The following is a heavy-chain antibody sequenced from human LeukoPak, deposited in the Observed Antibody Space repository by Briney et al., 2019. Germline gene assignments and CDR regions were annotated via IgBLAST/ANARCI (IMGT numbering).Heavy chain of an antibody. V-gene: IGHV4-34*01. CDR3: ARGILGKGYFDL. J-gene: IGHJ2*01. CDR1: GFTFSSYS. Sequence: GSLRLSCAASGFTFSSYSMNWVRQPPGNGLECIGEINHSGSTNYNPSLKSRVTISVDTSKNQFSLKLTSVTAADTAVYYCARGILGKGYFDLWGRDTLVTVSS. D-gene: IGHD3-3*01. CDR2: INHSGST.